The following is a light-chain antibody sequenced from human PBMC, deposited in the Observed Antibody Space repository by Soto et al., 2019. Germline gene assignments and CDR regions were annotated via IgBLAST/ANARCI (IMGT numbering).Light chain of an antibody. J-gene: IGKJ1*01. CDR1: QSLLHSNGYNY. Sequence: DTVMTQSPLSLPVTPGEPASISCRSSQSLLHSNGYNYLDWYLQKPGQSPQLLIYLGSNRASGVPDRFGGSGSGTDFTLKISRVEAEDVGVYYCMQALQTPPTFGQGTKVDIK. V-gene: IGKV2-28*01. CDR2: LGS. CDR3: MQALQTPPT.